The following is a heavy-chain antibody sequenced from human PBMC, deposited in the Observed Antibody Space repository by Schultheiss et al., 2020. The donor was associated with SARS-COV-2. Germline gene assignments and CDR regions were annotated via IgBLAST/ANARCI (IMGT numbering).Heavy chain of an antibody. J-gene: IGHJ5*02. CDR3: ARQLRFLEWLLFRGWFDP. Sequence: SETLSLTCTVSGGSISSYYWSWIRQPAGKGLEWIGRIYTSGSTNYNPSLKSRVTISVDTAKNQFSLKLSSVTAADTAVYYCARQLRFLEWLLFRGWFDPWGQGTLVTVSS. V-gene: IGHV4-4*07. CDR1: GGSISSYY. D-gene: IGHD3-3*01. CDR2: IYTSGST.